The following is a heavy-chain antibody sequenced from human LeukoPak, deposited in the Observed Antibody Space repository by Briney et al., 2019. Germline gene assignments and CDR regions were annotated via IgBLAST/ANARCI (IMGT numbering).Heavy chain of an antibody. Sequence: SETLSLTCTVSRGSIRGSNYYWGWIRQPPGGGLEWIGSIYEIRSTYRNPSLRSRVSLSVDMPKNQFSLKLNSQTAAETDVYYCARQILREVLKIDFWGQGTLVTVSS. V-gene: IGHV4-39*01. J-gene: IGHJ4*02. D-gene: IGHD3-10*01. CDR3: ARQILREVLKIDF. CDR2: IYEIRST. CDR1: RGSIRGSNYY.